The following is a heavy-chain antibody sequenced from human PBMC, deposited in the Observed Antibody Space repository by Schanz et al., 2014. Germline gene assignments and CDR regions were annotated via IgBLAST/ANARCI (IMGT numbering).Heavy chain of an antibody. CDR2: INQDGTEK. D-gene: IGHD1-26*01. J-gene: IGHJ4*02. Sequence: EELLVESGGGWVQPGGSVRLSCAGSGFTFNGYSMHWVRQAPGKGLEWVANINQDGTEKYYVDSVKGRFTISRDNAKNSLSLQMNSLRPEDTAVYYCVKVCSGSGCSFLDYWGQGTLVTVSS. V-gene: IGHV3-7*01. CDR3: VKVCSGSGCSFLDY. CDR1: GFTFNGYS.